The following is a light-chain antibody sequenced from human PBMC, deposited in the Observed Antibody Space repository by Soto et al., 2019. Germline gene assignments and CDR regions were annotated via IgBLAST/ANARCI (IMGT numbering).Light chain of an antibody. J-gene: IGKJ2*01. Sequence: EIVMTQSPATLSVSPGERATLSCRASQSVSSTLAWYQQQPGQAPRLLIYGASTRATGIPARVSGSGSGKEFTFTISRLQYEDFVVYYCQQYNNCQPENTFGQGTKLKIK. CDR1: QSVSST. CDR2: GAS. CDR3: QQYNNCQPENT. V-gene: IGKV3-15*01.